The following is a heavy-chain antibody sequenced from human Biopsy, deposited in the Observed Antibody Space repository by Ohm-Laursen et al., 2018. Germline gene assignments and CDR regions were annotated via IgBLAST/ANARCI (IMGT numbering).Heavy chain of an antibody. D-gene: IGHD3-22*01. CDR3: VRGVDYYDPYHYYALDV. CDR1: RDSISNYY. CDR2: INHSGRT. J-gene: IGHJ6*02. Sequence: GTLSLTCTVSRDSISNYYWSWIRQTPGKGLEWTGKINHSGRTNYNPSLKSRVTISVDTSKNQFSLKVRSVTAADTAVYYCVRGVDYYDPYHYYALDVWGQGTTVTVSS. V-gene: IGHV4-34*01.